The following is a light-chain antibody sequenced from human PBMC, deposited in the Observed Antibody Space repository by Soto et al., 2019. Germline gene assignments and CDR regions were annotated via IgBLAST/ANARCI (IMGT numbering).Light chain of an antibody. V-gene: IGKV3-11*01. CDR3: QQRSKSIT. Sequence: EIVLTQSPATLSLSPGERATLSCRASQSVSSYLAWYQQKPGQAPRLLIYDASNRATGIPARFRGSGSGTDFTLTISSLEPEDFAVYYCQQRSKSITFGQGTRLEIK. CDR1: QSVSSY. J-gene: IGKJ5*01. CDR2: DAS.